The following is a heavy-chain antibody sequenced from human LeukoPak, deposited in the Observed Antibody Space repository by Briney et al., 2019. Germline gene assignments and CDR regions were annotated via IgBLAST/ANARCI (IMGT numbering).Heavy chain of an antibody. CDR2: IYHSGST. Sequence: PSEPLSLTCAVSGYSISSGYYWGWIRQPPGKGLEWIGSIYHSGSTYYNPSLKSPVTISVDTSKNQFSLKLSSVTAADTAVYYCARLGRLTLGAFDIRGQGTMVTVSS. J-gene: IGHJ3*02. CDR3: ARLGRLTLGAFDI. D-gene: IGHD3-16*01. V-gene: IGHV4-38-2*01. CDR1: GYSISSGYY.